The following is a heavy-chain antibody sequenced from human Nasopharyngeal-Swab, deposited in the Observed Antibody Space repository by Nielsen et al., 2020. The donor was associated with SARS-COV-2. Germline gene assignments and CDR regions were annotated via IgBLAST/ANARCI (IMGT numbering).Heavy chain of an antibody. CDR3: ARVPCSSTSCYAGGYGMDV. V-gene: IGHV3-53*01. J-gene: IGHJ6*02. D-gene: IGHD2-2*01. CDR1: GFTVSSNY. CDR2: IYSGGST. Sequence: GGSLRLSCAASGFTVSSNYMSWVRQAPGKGLEWVSVIYSGGSTYYADSVKGRFTISRDNSKNTLYLQMNSLRAEDTAVYYCARVPCSSTSCYAGGYGMDVWGQGTTVTVSS.